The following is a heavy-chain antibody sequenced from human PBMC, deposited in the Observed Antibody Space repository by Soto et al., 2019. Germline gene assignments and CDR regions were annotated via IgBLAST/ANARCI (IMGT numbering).Heavy chain of an antibody. CDR2: TRNKANSYTT. V-gene: IGHV3-72*01. J-gene: IGHJ4*02. Sequence: GGSLRLSCAASGLTFSDHYMDWVRQAPGKGLEWVGRTRNKANSYTTEYAASVKGRFTISRDDSKNSLYLQMNSLKTEDTAVYYCALSVTTSDYWGQGTLVTVSS. CDR3: ALSVTTSDY. D-gene: IGHD4-17*01. CDR1: GLTFSDHY.